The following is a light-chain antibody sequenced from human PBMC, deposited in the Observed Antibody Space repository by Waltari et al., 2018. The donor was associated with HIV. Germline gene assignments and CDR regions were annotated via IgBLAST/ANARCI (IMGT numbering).Light chain of an antibody. Sequence: EIVLTQSPATLSLSPGERATLSCRASQSAGTYLAWYQQKPGQAPRLLIYDTSNRATGIPARFSGSGSGTDFTLTISSLEPEDSAVYYCQQRGNWPPVLTFGGGTTVDIK. CDR2: DTS. CDR3: QQRGNWPPVLT. CDR1: QSAGTY. J-gene: IGKJ4*01. V-gene: IGKV3-11*01.